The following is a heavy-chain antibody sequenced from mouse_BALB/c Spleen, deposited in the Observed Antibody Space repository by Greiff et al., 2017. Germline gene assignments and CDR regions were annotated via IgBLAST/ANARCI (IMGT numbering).Heavy chain of an antibody. CDR3: ARAYRYDGYYYAMDY. J-gene: IGHJ4*01. V-gene: IGHV5-4*02. Sequence: EVQGVESGGGLVKPGGSLKLSCAASGFTFSDYYMYWVRQTPEKRLEWVATISDGGSYTYYPDSVKGRFTISRDNAKNNLYLQMSSLKSEDTAMYYCARAYRYDGYYYAMDYWGQGTSVTVSS. D-gene: IGHD2-14*01. CDR1: GFTFSDYY. CDR2: ISDGGSYT.